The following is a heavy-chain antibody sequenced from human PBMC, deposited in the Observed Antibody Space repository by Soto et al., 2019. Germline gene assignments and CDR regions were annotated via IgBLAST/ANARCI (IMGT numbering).Heavy chain of an antibody. CDR1: GFVFKDSS. Sequence: GGSLRLSCAASGFVFKDSSIHWVRQASGKGLEWVGRIRDRAYNYATSYAASVKGRFTISRDDSSNTAFLQVNSLKTEDTAIYYCTRLISAAQDYWGQGTRVTVSS. CDR2: IRDRAYNYAT. D-gene: IGHD3-22*01. V-gene: IGHV3-73*01. CDR3: TRLISAAQDY. J-gene: IGHJ4*02.